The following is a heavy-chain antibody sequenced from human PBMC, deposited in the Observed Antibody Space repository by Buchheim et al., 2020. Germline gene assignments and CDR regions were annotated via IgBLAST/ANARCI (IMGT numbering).Heavy chain of an antibody. CDR3: ARVKVGADWLVDY. Sequence: QLQLQESGPGLVKPSETLSLTCTVSGGSISSSSYYWGWIRQPPGKGLEWIGTVYYSGSTYYNPSFKSQVTMSVDTSKNQFSLKLSSVTAADTAVYFCARVKVGADWLVDYWGQGTL. J-gene: IGHJ4*02. D-gene: IGHD2-21*01. CDR1: GGSISSSSYY. CDR2: VYYSGST. V-gene: IGHV4-39*01.